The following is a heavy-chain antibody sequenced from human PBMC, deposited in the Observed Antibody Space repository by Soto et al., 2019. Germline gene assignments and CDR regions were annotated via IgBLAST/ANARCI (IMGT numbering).Heavy chain of an antibody. J-gene: IGHJ2*01. Sequence: PSETLSLTCTVSGGSISSSSYYWGWIRQPPGKGLEWIGSIYYSGSTYYNSSLKSRVTISADTSKNHFSLKLSSVTAADTAVYYCARPGNRVGFCWWYFDLWGRGTLVTVSS. CDR2: IYYSGST. CDR3: ARPGNRVGFCWWYFDL. D-gene: IGHD2-15*01. V-gene: IGHV4-39*01. CDR1: GGSISSSSYY.